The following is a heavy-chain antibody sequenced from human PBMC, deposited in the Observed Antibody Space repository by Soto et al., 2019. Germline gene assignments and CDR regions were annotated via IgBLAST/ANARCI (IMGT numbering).Heavy chain of an antibody. CDR3: ARVKVGVAGTSFDY. V-gene: IGHV1-2*02. CDR1: GYTFTGYY. D-gene: IGHD6-19*01. J-gene: IGHJ4*02. Sequence: ASVQVSCKASGYTFTGYYMHWVRQAPGQGLEWMGWINPNSGGTNYAQKFQGRVTMTRDTSISTAYMELSRLRSDDTAVYYCARVKVGVAGTSFDYWGQGTLVTVSS. CDR2: INPNSGGT.